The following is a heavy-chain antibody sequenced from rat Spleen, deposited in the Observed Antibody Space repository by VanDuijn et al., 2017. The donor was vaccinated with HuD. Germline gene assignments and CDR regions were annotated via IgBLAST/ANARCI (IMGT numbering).Heavy chain of an antibody. CDR1: GFTFNNYW. Sequence: EVQLVESGGGLVQPGGSLKLSCVASGFTFNNYWMTWIRQAPGKGLEWVASITNASGRTYYPDSVKGRFTISRDTAQNTLYLEMDSLRSEDMATYYCVRQGYLRDWYFDFWGPGTMVTVSS. V-gene: IGHV5-31*01. D-gene: IGHD2-5*01. J-gene: IGHJ1*01. CDR2: ITNASGRT. CDR3: VRQGYLRDWYFDF.